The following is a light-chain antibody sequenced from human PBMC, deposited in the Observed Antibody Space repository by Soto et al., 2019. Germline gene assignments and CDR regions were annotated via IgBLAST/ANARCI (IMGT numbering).Light chain of an antibody. V-gene: IGKV3-11*01. J-gene: IGKJ4*01. Sequence: EILLTQSPATLSLSPGESATLSCRASQSVRNYLAWYQHKPGQSPRLLIYDAYNRPTGIPARFSGSGSGTDFTLTISSLEPEDFAVYYCQQRRNWPLTFGGGTKVEIK. CDR2: DAY. CDR1: QSVRNY. CDR3: QQRRNWPLT.